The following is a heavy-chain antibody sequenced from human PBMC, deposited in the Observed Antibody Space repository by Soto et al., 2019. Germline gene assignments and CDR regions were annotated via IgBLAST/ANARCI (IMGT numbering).Heavy chain of an antibody. J-gene: IGHJ4*02. CDR3: AKSFGSNYDHDY. Sequence: EVQVLESGGGLVQPGGSLRLSCAAPGFTFNNYAMSWVRQAPGKGLEWVSTITDDGGGTYYADSVKGRFTISRDNSKNTLDLQMNSLRAEDTAVHYWAKSFGSNYDHDYCGQGPLLTVCS. CDR2: ITDDGGGT. V-gene: IGHV3-23*01. D-gene: IGHD3-3*01. CDR1: GFTFNNYA.